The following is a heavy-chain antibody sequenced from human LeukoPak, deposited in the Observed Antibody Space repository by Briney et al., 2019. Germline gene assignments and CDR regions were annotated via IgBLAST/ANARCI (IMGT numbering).Heavy chain of an antibody. CDR1: GGTFSSYA. J-gene: IGHJ4*02. CDR2: IIPIFGIA. Sequence: GASVKVSCKASGGTFSSYAISWVRPAPGQGLEWMGGIIPIFGIANYAQKFQGRVTITTDESTSTAYMELSSLRSEDTAVYYCARSPTLGQAARVAQTPTGTDRTGYYFDYWGQGTLVTVSS. D-gene: IGHD1-14*01. V-gene: IGHV1-69*05. CDR3: ARSPTLGQAARVAQTPTGTDRTGYYFDY.